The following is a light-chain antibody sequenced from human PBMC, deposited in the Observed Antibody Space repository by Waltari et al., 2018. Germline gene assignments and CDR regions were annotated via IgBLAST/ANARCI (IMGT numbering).Light chain of an antibody. J-gene: IGKJ5*01. Sequence: DSQLTQSPSSLSASVGDRVLITCRASQGISTHLAWYQQKPGKAPKLLIYTASTLQSGVPSRFSGSGSGTEFTLTISSLQPEDFAAYYCQQRNNYPITFGQGTRLEI. CDR1: QGISTH. CDR3: QQRNNYPIT. V-gene: IGKV1-9*01. CDR2: TAS.